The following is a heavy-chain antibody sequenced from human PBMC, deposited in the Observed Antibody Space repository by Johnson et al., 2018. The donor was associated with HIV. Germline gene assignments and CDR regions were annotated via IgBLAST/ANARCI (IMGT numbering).Heavy chain of an antibody. V-gene: IGHV3-53*01. D-gene: IGHD2-15*01. CDR3: ARDPCTGASCLPGAFDI. J-gene: IGHJ3*02. Sequence: VQLVESGGGLIQPGESLRLSCAASGFTVNNNYMNWVRQTPGKGLEWVSVIYSGGSTYYADSVKGRFTISRDNSKNTLYLQMNSLRAEDTAVYFCARDPCTGASCLPGAFDIWGQGTLVTVSS. CDR1: GFTVNNNY. CDR2: IYSGGST.